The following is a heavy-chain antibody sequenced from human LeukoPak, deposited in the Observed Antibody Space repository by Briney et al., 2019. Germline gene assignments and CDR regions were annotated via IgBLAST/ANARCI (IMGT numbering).Heavy chain of an antibody. Sequence: SETLSLTCTVSGGSISTNNYYWGWIRQPPGKGLQWIGSVYYTGATYLNPSLKSRVTIAVDTSKNQFSLKLSSVTAADTAVYYCARPRAMGYYYYYGMDVWGQGTTVTVSS. D-gene: IGHD5-18*01. CDR2: VYYTGAT. J-gene: IGHJ6*02. CDR3: ARPRAMGYYYYYGMDV. V-gene: IGHV4-39*01. CDR1: GGSISTNNYY.